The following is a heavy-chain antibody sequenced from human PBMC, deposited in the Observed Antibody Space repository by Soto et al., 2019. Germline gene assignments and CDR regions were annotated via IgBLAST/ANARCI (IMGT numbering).Heavy chain of an antibody. D-gene: IGHD3-3*01. CDR1: GGSIFSSDYY. V-gene: IGHV4-39*01. Sequence: SETLSLTCSVSGGSIFSSDYYWGWIRQAPGKGLEWIGSISYSGSTLHNPSLRSRVIISVDTPKSQLSLKLNSVTATDTAVYYCATDVFGVVTPDYWGQGTLVTVSS. CDR2: ISYSGST. J-gene: IGHJ4*02. CDR3: ATDVFGVVTPDY.